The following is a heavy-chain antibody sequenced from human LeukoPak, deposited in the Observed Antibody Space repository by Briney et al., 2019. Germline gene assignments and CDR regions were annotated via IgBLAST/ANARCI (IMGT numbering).Heavy chain of an antibody. Sequence: SETLSLTCTVSGGSISSYYWSWVRQPPGKGLEWIGYVHYSGSTKYNPSLKSRVTISVDTSKNQFSLKLSSVTAADTAVYYCARESYCSGGSCSYGMDVWGQGTTVTVSS. V-gene: IGHV4-59*01. J-gene: IGHJ6*02. CDR2: VHYSGST. CDR1: GGSISSYY. CDR3: ARESYCSGGSCSYGMDV. D-gene: IGHD2-15*01.